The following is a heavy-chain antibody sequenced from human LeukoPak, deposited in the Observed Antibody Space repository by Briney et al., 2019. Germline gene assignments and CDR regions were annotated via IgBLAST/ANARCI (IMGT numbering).Heavy chain of an antibody. CDR2: ISSSGSTI. Sequence: GGSLRLSCAASGFTFSDYYMSWIRQAPGKGLEWVSYISSSGSTIYYADSVKGRFTISRDNAKNSLYLQMNSLRAEDTAVYYCAKVRVAARNDYWGQGTLVTVSS. J-gene: IGHJ4*02. V-gene: IGHV3-11*01. CDR3: AKVRVAARNDY. D-gene: IGHD6-13*01. CDR1: GFTFSDYY.